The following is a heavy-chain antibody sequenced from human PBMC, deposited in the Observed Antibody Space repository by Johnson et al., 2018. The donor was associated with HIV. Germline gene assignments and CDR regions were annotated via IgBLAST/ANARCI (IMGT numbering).Heavy chain of an antibody. V-gene: IGHV3-30-3*01. J-gene: IGHJ3*02. Sequence: QVQLVESGGGVVQPGRSLRLSCAASGFTFSSYAMHWVRQAPGKGLEWVAVISYDGSNKYYADSVKGRFTISRDNSNNTLYLQMNSLRAEDTAVYYCARGGAVTRRSADAFDIWGQGTMVTVSS. D-gene: IGHD4-11*01. CDR1: GFTFSSYA. CDR2: ISYDGSNK. CDR3: ARGGAVTRRSADAFDI.